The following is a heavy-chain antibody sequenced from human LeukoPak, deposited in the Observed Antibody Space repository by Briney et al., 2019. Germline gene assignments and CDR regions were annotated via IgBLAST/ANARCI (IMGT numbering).Heavy chain of an antibody. CDR2: ISAYSGNT. D-gene: IGHD3-16*02. J-gene: IGHJ4*02. CDR1: GYTFTSYG. Sequence: GASVKVSCKASGYTFTSYGISWVRQAPGQGLEWMRWISAYSGNTNYAQKLQGRVTMTTDTSTSTAYMELRSLRSDDTAVYYCARGLRLGELSFDFDYWGQGTLVTVSS. V-gene: IGHV1-18*04. CDR3: ARGLRLGELSFDFDY.